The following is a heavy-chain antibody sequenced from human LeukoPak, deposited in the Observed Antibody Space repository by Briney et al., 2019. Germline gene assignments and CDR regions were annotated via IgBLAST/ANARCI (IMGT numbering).Heavy chain of an antibody. D-gene: IGHD5-24*01. CDR1: GFTFSSYS. CDR3: AKQEVEMATMGNYYYYYYMDV. J-gene: IGHJ6*03. CDR2: ISSSSSYI. Sequence: GGSLRLSCAASGFTFSSYSMNWVRQAPGKGLEWVSSISSSSSYIYYADSVKGRFTISRDNAKNSLYLQMNSLRAEDTAVYYCAKQEVEMATMGNYYYYYYMDVWGKGTTVTISS. V-gene: IGHV3-21*01.